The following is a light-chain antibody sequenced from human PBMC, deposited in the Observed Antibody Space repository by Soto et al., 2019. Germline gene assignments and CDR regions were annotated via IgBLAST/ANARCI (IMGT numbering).Light chain of an antibody. J-gene: IGLJ1*01. CDR1: SSDVGPYNS. V-gene: IGLV2-11*01. CDR2: DVS. CDR3: CSYAGSHTYV. Sequence: QSALTQPRSVSGSPGQSVTISCTGPSSDVGPYNSVSWYQQHPGGAPKVMIFDVSRRPSGVPDRFSGSKSGSTASLTISGLQAEDEADHYCCSYAGSHTYVFGTGTKLTVL.